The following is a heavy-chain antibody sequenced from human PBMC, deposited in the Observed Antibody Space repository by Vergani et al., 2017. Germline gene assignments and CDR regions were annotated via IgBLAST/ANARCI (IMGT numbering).Heavy chain of an antibody. V-gene: IGHV3-53*01. Sequence: EVQLVESGGGLIQPGGSLRLSCAASGFTVSSNYMSWVRQAPGKGLEWVSVIYSGGSTYYADSVKGRFTISRDNSKNTLYLQTNSLRAEDTAVYYCARGGAAIVGAPGLVDYWGQGTLVTVSS. D-gene: IGHD1-26*01. J-gene: IGHJ4*02. CDR1: GFTVSSNY. CDR3: ARGGAAIVGAPGLVDY. CDR2: IYSGGST.